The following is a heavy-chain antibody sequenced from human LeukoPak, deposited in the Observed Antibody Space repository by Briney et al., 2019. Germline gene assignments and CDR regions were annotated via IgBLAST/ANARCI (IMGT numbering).Heavy chain of an antibody. J-gene: IGHJ4*02. CDR1: GFTFSSFE. CDR3: AKTPFVVASPGYFDD. CDR2: ITRTGTTI. D-gene: IGHD3-16*02. V-gene: IGHV3-48*03. Sequence: AGGSLRLSCAASGFTFSSFEMLWVRQAPGKGLDWISYITRTGTTIYYADSVKGRFTISRDNSKTTLYLQMNSLRAEDTAVYYCAKTPFVVASPGYFDDWGQGTLVTVSS.